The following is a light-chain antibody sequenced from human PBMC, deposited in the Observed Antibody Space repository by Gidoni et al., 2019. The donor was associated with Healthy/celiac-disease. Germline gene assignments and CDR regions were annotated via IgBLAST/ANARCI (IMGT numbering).Light chain of an antibody. CDR1: QGISNY. CDR3: QKYNSAPWT. Sequence: DIQMTQSPSSLSASVGDRVTITCRASQGISNYLAWYQQKPGKVPKLLIYAASTLQSGVPSTRFSGRGSGTDFTLTISSLQPEDVATYYCQKYNSAPWTFGQGTKVEIK. CDR2: AAS. V-gene: IGKV1-27*01. J-gene: IGKJ1*01.